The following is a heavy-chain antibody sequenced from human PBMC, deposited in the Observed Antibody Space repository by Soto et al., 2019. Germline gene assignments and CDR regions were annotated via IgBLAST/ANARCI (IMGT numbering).Heavy chain of an antibody. D-gene: IGHD3-9*01. V-gene: IGHV4-61*01. Sequence: PSETLSLTCTVSGASLTIGNHYWSWIRQPPGKGLEWIGYISHSAVANYNPSLKSRVTISADMAKNEFSLKLSSVTAADTAMYYCARVRYFAPDPWGQGTLVTVSS. CDR3: ARVRYFAPDP. CDR2: ISHSAVA. J-gene: IGHJ5*02. CDR1: GASLTIGNHY.